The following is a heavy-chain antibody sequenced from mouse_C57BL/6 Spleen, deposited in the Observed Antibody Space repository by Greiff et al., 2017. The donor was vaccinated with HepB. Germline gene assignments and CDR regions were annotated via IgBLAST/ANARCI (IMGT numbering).Heavy chain of an antibody. CDR2: ISYDGSN. CDR1: GYSITSGYY. V-gene: IGHV3-6*01. J-gene: IGHJ4*01. Sequence: EESGPGLVKPSQSLSLTCSVTGYSITSGYYWNWIRQFPGNKLEWMGYISYDGSNNYNPSLKNRISITRDTSKNQFFLKLNSVTNEDTATYYCARESEITTVPYAMDYWGQGTSVTVSS. CDR3: ARESEITTVPYAMDY. D-gene: IGHD1-1*01.